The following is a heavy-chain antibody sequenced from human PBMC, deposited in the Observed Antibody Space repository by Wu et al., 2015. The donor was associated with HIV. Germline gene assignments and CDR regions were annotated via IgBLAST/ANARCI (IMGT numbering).Heavy chain of an antibody. CDR3: ATDRFHAADCGDCFPPFGY. CDR2: ISGYNGYT. J-gene: IGHJ4*02. CDR1: GYIFTHYG. D-gene: IGHD2-21*01. Sequence: QVQLVQSGVEVKKPGASVKVSCKASGYIFTHYGITWVRQAPGQGLEWMGWISGYNGYTNYAQRFQGRITMTRDTSTTTAYMELRSLRSDDTAVYFCATDRFHAADCGDCFPPFGYWGRGKPGHRLL. V-gene: IGHV1-18*01.